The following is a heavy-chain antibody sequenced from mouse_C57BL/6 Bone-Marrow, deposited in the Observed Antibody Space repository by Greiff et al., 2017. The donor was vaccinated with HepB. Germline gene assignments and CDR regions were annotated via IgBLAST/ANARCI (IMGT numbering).Heavy chain of an antibody. CDR2: IWSGGST. J-gene: IGHJ1*03. CDR1: GFSLTSYG. V-gene: IGHV2-2*01. D-gene: IGHD1-1*01. Sequence: VQGVESGPGLVQPSQSLSITCTVSGFSLTSYGVHWVRQSPGKGLEWLGVIWSGGSTDYNAAFISRLSISKDNSKSQVFFKMNSLQADDTAIYYCARITGYFDVWGTGTTVTVSS. CDR3: ARITGYFDV.